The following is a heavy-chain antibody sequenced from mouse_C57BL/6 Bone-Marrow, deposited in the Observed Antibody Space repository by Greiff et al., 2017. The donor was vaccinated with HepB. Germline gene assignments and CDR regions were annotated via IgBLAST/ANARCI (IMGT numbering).Heavy chain of an antibody. CDR1: GYSFTDYN. J-gene: IGHJ1*03. CDR2: INPNYGTT. CDR3: ARGYYGLWYFDV. D-gene: IGHD1-1*01. V-gene: IGHV1-39*01. Sequence: RVEPGASVKISCKASGYSFTDYNMNWVKQSNGKSLEWIGVINPNYGTTSYNQKFKGKATLTVDQSSSTAYMQLNSLTSEDSAVYYCARGYYGLWYFDVWGTGTTVTVSS.